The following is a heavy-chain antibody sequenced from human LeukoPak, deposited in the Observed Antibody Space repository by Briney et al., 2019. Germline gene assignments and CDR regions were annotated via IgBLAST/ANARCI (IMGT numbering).Heavy chain of an antibody. CDR3: ATDLKVGSLQPRFDH. CDR1: GFPFTNYW. D-gene: IGHD1-26*01. CDR2: INQGGSET. V-gene: IGHV3-7*01. J-gene: IGHJ4*02. Sequence: GGSLRLSCAASGFPFTNYWMIWVRQAPGKRPEGVGNINQGGSETNYVDSAKGRFSISRDNAKTSLYLQMNSLRVEDTAVYYCATDLKVGSLQPRFDHWGQGALVTVSS.